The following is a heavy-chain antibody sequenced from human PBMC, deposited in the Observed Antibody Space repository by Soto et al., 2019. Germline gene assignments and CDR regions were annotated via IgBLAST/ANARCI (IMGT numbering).Heavy chain of an antibody. J-gene: IGHJ4*01. D-gene: IGHD3-10*01. V-gene: IGHV4-30-2*06. Sequence: SETLSLTCAVSGDSISGGGFSWNWIRQSPGKGLEWIGYIYPSGTSYFNPSLKSRVPISLDKSRNQFSLRLSSMTAADTAVYYCARGHYFGSGSTDWGHGTLVTVSS. CDR1: GDSISGGGFS. CDR3: ARGHYFGSGSTD. CDR2: IYPSGTS.